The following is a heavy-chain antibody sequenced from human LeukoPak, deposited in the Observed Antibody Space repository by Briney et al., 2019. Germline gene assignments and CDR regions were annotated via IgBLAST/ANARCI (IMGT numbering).Heavy chain of an antibody. Sequence: GGSLRLSCAASGFTVSSNYMSWVRQAPGKGLEWVSVIYSGGSTYYADSVKGRFTISRDNSKNTLYLQMNSLRAEDTAVYYCARSSYSSSSSVWGQGTMVTVSS. V-gene: IGHV3-53*01. D-gene: IGHD6-6*01. CDR3: ARSSYSSSSSV. CDR2: IYSGGST. CDR1: GFTVSSNY. J-gene: IGHJ3*01.